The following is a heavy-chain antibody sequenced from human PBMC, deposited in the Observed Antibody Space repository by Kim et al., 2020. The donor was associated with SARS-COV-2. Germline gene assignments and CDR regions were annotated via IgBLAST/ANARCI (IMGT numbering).Heavy chain of an antibody. J-gene: IGHJ6*02. CDR3: ARGYRNYYDGMDV. V-gene: IGHV1-2*02. D-gene: IGHD4-4*01. Sequence: YAQRFQGRVTTTRDTSISTAYMGLSRLRSDDTAVYYCARGYRNYYDGMDVWGQGTTVTVSS.